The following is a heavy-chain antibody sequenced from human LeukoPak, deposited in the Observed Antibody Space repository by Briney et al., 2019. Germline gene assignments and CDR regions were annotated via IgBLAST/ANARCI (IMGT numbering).Heavy chain of an antibody. CDR3: AREYSGGNFDY. CDR1: GFTFSSYG. D-gene: IGHD2-15*01. J-gene: IGHJ4*01. CDR2: ISGSGGST. V-gene: IGHV3-23*01. Sequence: GGSLRLSCAASGFTFSSYGMSWVRQAPGKGLEWVSTISGSGGSTYYADSVKGRFTIPRDNSKNTLYLQMNSLRAEDTAVYYCAREYSGGNFDYWGQGTLVTVSS.